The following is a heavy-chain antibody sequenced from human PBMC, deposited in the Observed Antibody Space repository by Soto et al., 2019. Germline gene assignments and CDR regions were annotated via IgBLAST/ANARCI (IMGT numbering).Heavy chain of an antibody. D-gene: IGHD3-22*01. CDR1: GYSISSGYY. V-gene: IGHV4-38-2*01. J-gene: IGHJ4*02. CDR3: ARVDGEFYYYDSSGYYRSGYYFDY. CDR2: IYHSGST. Sequence: PSETLSLTCAVSGYSISSGYYWSWIRQPPGKGLEWIGSIYHSGSTYYNPSLKSRVTISVDTSKNQFSLKLSSVTAADTAVYYCARVDGEFYYYDSSGYYRSGYYFDYWGQGTLVTVSS.